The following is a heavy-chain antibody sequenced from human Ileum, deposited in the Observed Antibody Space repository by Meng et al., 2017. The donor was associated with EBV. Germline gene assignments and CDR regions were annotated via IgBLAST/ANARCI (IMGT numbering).Heavy chain of an antibody. V-gene: IGHV3-15*01. CDR3: TTGKQWLVP. CDR2: IRNKTNGGTA. CDR1: GFTFTHAW. D-gene: IGHD6-19*01. J-gene: IGHJ5*02. Sequence: EVQLVESGGGLVKTGGSLRLSCAVSGFTFTHAWMSWVRQAPGKGLEWVGRIRNKTNGGTADYAAPVKGRFSISRDDSKNTLYLQMNSLKIEDTAMYYCTTGKQWLVPWGQGTLVTVSS.